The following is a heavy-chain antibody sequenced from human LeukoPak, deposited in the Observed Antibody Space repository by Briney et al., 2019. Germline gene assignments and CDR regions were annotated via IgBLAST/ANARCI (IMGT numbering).Heavy chain of an antibody. CDR1: GFTFSSYW. CDR3: AKGGWRLYGAFDI. J-gene: IGHJ3*02. CDR2: ISYDGSNE. Sequence: GGSLRLSCAASGFTFSSYWMNWVRQAPGKGLEWVAIISYDGSNEYYADSVKGRFTISRDNAKNSLYLQMNSLRAEDMALYYCAKGGWRLYGAFDIRGQGTMVTISS. D-gene: IGHD6-19*01. V-gene: IGHV3-30*18.